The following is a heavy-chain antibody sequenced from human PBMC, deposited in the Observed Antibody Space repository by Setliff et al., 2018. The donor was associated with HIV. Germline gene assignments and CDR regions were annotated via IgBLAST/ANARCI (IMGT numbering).Heavy chain of an antibody. CDR2: INHSGST. CDR3: VTSKPHNWNDGANWFDP. J-gene: IGHJ5*02. CDR1: GGSFSGFY. V-gene: IGHV4-34*01. D-gene: IGHD1-20*01. Sequence: SETLSLTCAVYGGSFSGFYWSWIRQPPGKGLEWIGEINHSGSTTYNPSLKSRVTISMDTSKNQVSLRLKSVTAADTAIYYCVTSKPHNWNDGANWFDPWGQGTLVTVSS.